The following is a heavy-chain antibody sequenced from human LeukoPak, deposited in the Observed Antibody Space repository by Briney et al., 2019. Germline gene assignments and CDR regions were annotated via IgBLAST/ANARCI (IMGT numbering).Heavy chain of an antibody. D-gene: IGHD3-3*01. Sequence: GGSLRLSCAASGFTFSSYAMSWVRQAPGKGLEWVSAISGSGGSTYYADSVKGRFTISRDNSENTLYLQMNSLRAEDTAVYYCAKDPYYDFWSGSPYYFDYWGQGTLVTVSS. CDR3: AKDPYYDFWSGSPYYFDY. J-gene: IGHJ4*02. CDR2: ISGSGGST. V-gene: IGHV3-23*01. CDR1: GFTFSSYA.